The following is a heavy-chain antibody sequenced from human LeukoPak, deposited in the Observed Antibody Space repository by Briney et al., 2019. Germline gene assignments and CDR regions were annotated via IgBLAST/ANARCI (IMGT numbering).Heavy chain of an antibody. V-gene: IGHV3-11*04. CDR1: GFTLSHYY. D-gene: IGHD3-3*01. Sequence: GGSLRLSCEAFGFTLSHYYMTWIRQTPGKGLEWISYISSSGDSTYYPDSVKGRFTISRDNAKNSLYLQMNSLTVEDTAVYYCARESRRSADYWGQGILVTVSS. CDR2: ISSSGDST. CDR3: ARESRRSADY. J-gene: IGHJ4*02.